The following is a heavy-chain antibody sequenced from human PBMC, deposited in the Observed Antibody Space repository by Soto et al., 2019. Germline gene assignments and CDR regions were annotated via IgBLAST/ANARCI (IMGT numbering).Heavy chain of an antibody. CDR3: ARGDREDIAVVIGARPGEYGVDV. J-gene: IGHJ6*02. CDR1: GFTFRSYA. V-gene: IGHV3-30-3*01. CDR2: IAYDGSNK. Sequence: VQLVESGGGVVQPGRSLRLSCAASGFTFRSYAMHWVRQAPGKGLECVAVIAYDGSNKFYRDYVKGRFTISRDNSKNTLYLQINSLRYEDTAVYYCARGDREDIAVVIGARPGEYGVDVWVQGTTVTVSS. D-gene: IGHD2-15*01.